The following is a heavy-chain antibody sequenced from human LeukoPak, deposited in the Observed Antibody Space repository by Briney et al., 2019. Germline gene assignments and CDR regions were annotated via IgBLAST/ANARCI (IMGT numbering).Heavy chain of an antibody. V-gene: IGHV4-39*01. CDR2: IYSSGNT. Sequence: PSETLSLTFTVSGDSISSSSYYWGWIRQPPGEGLEWIGSIYSSGNTNYNPSLKSRVTISVDTSKNQYSLQLSSVTAADTALYSWSRHRGPGGPDSRGQGTLVTVSS. J-gene: IGHJ5*01. CDR1: GDSISSSSYY. CDR3: SRHRGPGGPDS. D-gene: IGHD3-10*01.